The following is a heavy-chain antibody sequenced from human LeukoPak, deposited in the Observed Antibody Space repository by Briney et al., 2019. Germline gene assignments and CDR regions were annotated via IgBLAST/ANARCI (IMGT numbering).Heavy chain of an antibody. CDR2: IYYSGST. J-gene: IGHJ2*01. CDR3: ARDSCGGDCYWYFDL. Sequence: SETLSLTCTVSGGSFSSYYWSWIRQPPGKGLEWIGSIYYSGSTYYNPSLKSRVTISVDTSKNQFSLKLSSVTAADTAVYYCARDSCGGDCYWYFDLWGRGTLVTVSS. D-gene: IGHD2-21*02. V-gene: IGHV4-59*01. CDR1: GGSFSSYY.